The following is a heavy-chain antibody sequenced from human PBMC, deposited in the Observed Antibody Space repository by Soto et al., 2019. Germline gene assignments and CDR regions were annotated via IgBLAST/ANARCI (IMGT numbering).Heavy chain of an antibody. CDR2: VSGSNGNT. Sequence: QVQLVQSEAEVKKPGASVKVSCEASGYTFINHGISWVRQAPEQGLEWMGWVSGSNGNTKYAQKFQGRVTMTTETSTITAHMELRNLRSDDTAVYFCARDFYPLAYYFDPWGQGTLVTVSS. J-gene: IGHJ4*02. CDR3: ARDFYPLAYYFDP. V-gene: IGHV1-18*04. CDR1: GYTFINHG.